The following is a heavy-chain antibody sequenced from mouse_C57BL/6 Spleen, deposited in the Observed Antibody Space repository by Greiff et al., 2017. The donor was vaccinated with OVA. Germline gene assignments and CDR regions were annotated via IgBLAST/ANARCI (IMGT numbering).Heavy chain of an antibody. CDR1: GYTFTSYW. Sequence: QVQLKQPGAELVRPGSSVKLSCKASGYTFTSYWMHWVKQRPIQGLEWIGNIDPSDSETHYNQKFKDKATLTVDKSSSTAYMQLSSLTSEDSAVYYCAREGGLGLGFDYWGQGTTLTVSS. J-gene: IGHJ2*01. D-gene: IGHD4-1*01. V-gene: IGHV1-52*01. CDR2: IDPSDSET. CDR3: AREGGLGLGFDY.